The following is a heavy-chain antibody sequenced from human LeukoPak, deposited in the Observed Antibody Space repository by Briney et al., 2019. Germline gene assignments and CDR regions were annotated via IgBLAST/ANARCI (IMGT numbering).Heavy chain of an antibody. Sequence: PGGSLRLSCAASGFTFSSYAMSWVRQAPGKGLEWVSAISGSGGSTYYADSVKGRFTISRDNSKNTLYLQMNSLRAEDTAVYYCARGISGTPHAYYFQHWGQGTLVTVSS. D-gene: IGHD3-10*01. CDR2: ISGSGGST. CDR1: GFTFSSYA. J-gene: IGHJ1*01. CDR3: ARGISGTPHAYYFQH. V-gene: IGHV3-23*01.